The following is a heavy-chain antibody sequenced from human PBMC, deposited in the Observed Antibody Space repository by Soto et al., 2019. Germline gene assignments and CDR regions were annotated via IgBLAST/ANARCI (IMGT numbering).Heavy chain of an antibody. CDR3: ARARGNDWYSDY. J-gene: IGHJ4*02. D-gene: IGHD5-12*01. V-gene: IGHV3-21*01. CDR2: ITHSGTYV. Sequence: PGGSLRLSCTASGFTFSEYSMSWVRQAPGKGLEWVSSITHSGTYVYYADSVKGRFTISRDRASNSLFLQMTSLRAEDTAVYHCARARGNDWYSDYWGQGTLVTVS. CDR1: GFTFSEYS.